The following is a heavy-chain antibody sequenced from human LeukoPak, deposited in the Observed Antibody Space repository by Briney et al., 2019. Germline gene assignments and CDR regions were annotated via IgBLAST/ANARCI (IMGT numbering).Heavy chain of an antibody. D-gene: IGHD1-14*01. CDR3: ARSNQADDY. Sequence: GGSLRLSCAASGFTFSSYWMHWVRQVPGKGLVWVARINPGGSSITYADSVRGRFTISRDNAKNTLYLQMDSLRAGDTGVYYCARSNQADDYWGQGTLVTVSS. CDR2: INPGGSSI. CDR1: GFTFSSYW. V-gene: IGHV3-74*01. J-gene: IGHJ4*02.